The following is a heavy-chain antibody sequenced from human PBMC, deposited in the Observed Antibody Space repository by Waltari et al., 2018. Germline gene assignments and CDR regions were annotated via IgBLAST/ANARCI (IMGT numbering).Heavy chain of an antibody. V-gene: IGHV4-34*01. CDR3: ARGPPGSSESYYFDY. CDR2: INHSGST. J-gene: IGHJ4*02. CDR1: GGSFSGYY. Sequence: QVQLQQWGAGLLKPSETLSLTCAVYGGSFSGYYWSWIRQPPGKGLEWIGEINHSGSTNYNPSLKRRVTISVDTSKNQFSLKLSSVTAADTAVYYCARGPPGSSESYYFDYWGQGTLVTVSS. D-gene: IGHD6-13*01.